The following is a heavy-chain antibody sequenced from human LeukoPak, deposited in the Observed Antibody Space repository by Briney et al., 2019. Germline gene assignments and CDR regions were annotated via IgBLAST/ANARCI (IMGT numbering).Heavy chain of an antibody. D-gene: IGHD3-10*01. Sequence: SETLSLTCAVYGGSFSGYYWSWIRQPPGKGLEWIGEINHSGSTNYNPSLKSRVTISIDTSKNQFSLKLGSVTAADTAVYYCARHRPRITMVRGVKGYYFDYWGQGTLVTVSS. J-gene: IGHJ4*02. V-gene: IGHV4-34*01. CDR2: INHSGST. CDR3: ARHRPRITMVRGVKGYYFDY. CDR1: GGSFSGYY.